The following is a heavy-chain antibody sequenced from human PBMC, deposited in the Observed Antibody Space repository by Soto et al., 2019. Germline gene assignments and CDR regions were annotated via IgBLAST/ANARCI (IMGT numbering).Heavy chain of an antibody. J-gene: IGHJ6*02. CDR1: GDSVSSNSAA. CDR2: TYYRSKWYN. V-gene: IGHV6-1*01. CDR3: AGAEYSSSTGNYYYYGMDV. D-gene: IGHD6-6*01. Sequence: SQTLSLTCAISGDSVSSNSAAWNWIRQSPSRGLEWLGRTYYRSKWYNDYAVSVKSRITINPDTSKNQFSLQLNPVTPEDTAVYYCAGAEYSSSTGNYYYYGMDVWGQGTTVTVSS.